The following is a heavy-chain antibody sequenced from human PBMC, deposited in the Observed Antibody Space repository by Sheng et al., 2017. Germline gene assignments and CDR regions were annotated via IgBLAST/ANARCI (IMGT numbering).Heavy chain of an antibody. V-gene: IGHV3-23*01. CDR2: ITGNSYST. CDR3: AKDSSAYYSVPIGNWFDS. J-gene: IGHJ5*01. Sequence: EVQLLQSGGDLVQPGGSLRLSCAASGFAFDIYAMTWVRQPPGKGLEWVASITGNSYSTYYADSVRGRFTISKDTSKSTLYLQMNSLRAEDTAIYYCAKDSSAYYSVPIGNWFDSWGQ. D-gene: IGHD3-22*01. CDR1: GFAFDIYA.